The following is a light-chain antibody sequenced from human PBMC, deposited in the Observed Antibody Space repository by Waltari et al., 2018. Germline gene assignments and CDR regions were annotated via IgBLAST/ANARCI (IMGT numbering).Light chain of an antibody. CDR3: QHYVNLPVT. Sequence: EIVLTQSPGTLSLSPGERATLSCRASQSVGKSLAWYQQRPGQAPRLLLYDASTRATGTPGRFRGSGFGTDFSLAISSLEPEDFAVYFCQHYVNLPVTFGQGTKVEI. J-gene: IGKJ1*01. CDR2: DAS. V-gene: IGKV3-20*01. CDR1: QSVGKS.